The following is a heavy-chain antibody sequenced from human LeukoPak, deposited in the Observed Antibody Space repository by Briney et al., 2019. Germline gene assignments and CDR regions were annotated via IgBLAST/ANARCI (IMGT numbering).Heavy chain of an antibody. CDR3: AVGEWSCGSCERPPFDY. CDR1: GGSLSSYN. CDR2: IYYSGST. Sequence: SETLSLTCTVSGGSLSSYNWSWVRQPPGKGLEWVGYIYYSGSTNYKPSLKRRVTISVDTSKNKFSLKLSTVTVADTAVYYCAVGEWSCGSCERPPFDYWGEGTLVTASS. V-gene: IGHV4-59*12. J-gene: IGHJ4*02. D-gene: IGHD2-15*01.